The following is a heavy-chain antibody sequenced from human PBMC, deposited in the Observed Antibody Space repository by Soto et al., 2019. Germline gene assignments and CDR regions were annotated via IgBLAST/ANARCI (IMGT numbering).Heavy chain of an antibody. Sequence: GGSLRLSCAASGFIFSSYGMHWVRQAPGKGLEWVAVISYDGSNNYYTDSVKGRFTISRDNSKNTLYLQMNSLRAEDTAVYYCAKKIPNNAFDIRGQGTMVTVSS. V-gene: IGHV3-30*18. CDR2: ISYDGSNN. J-gene: IGHJ3*02. CDR3: AKKIPNNAFDI. D-gene: IGHD2-21*01. CDR1: GFIFSSYG.